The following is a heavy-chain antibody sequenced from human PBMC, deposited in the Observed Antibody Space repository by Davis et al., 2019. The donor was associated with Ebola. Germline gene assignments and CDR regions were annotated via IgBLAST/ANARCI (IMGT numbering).Heavy chain of an antibody. Sequence: PSETLSLTCSVSGDSVSSYYWSWIRQSPGKGLEWIGYIYYSGTTNYNPYLKSRVTMSLDTSQNQLSLKLSSVTAADTAVYYCAREGYSSGWSLPAGYYMDVWGKGTTVTVSS. CDR2: IYYSGTT. CDR1: GDSVSSYY. J-gene: IGHJ6*04. CDR3: AREGYSSGWSLPAGYYMDV. V-gene: IGHV4-59*02. D-gene: IGHD6-19*01.